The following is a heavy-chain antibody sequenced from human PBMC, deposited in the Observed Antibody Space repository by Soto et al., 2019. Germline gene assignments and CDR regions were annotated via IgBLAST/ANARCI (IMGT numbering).Heavy chain of an antibody. CDR1: GFTFSSYS. V-gene: IGHV3-21*01. Sequence: GGSLRISCAASGFTFSSYSMNWVRQAPGKGLEWVSSISGGSSYIYYADSVRGRFTISRDNARNSLYLQMDSLRADDTAVYYCARDSDCHSTSCFFPPHVWGQGTTVTVSS. CDR2: ISGGSSYI. J-gene: IGHJ6*02. D-gene: IGHD2-2*01. CDR3: ARDSDCHSTSCFFPPHV.